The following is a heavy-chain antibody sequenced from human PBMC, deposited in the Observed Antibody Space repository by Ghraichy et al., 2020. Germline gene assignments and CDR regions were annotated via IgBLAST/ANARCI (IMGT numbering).Heavy chain of an antibody. CDR2: ISSSSSYI. Sequence: GGSLRLSCAASGFTFSSYSMNWVRQAPGKGLEWVSSISSSSSYIYYADSVKGRFTISRDNAKNSLYLQMNSLRAEDTAVYYCARDLTDNWAFDYWGQGTLVTVSS. CDR1: GFTFSSYS. J-gene: IGHJ4*02. CDR3: ARDLTDNWAFDY. V-gene: IGHV3-21*01. D-gene: IGHD1-1*01.